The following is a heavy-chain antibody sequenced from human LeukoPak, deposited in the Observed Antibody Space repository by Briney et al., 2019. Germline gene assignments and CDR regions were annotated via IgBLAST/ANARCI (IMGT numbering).Heavy chain of an antibody. D-gene: IGHD6-13*01. J-gene: IGHJ4*02. CDR3: ARDHLGALSGSSWYNAVDY. V-gene: IGHV3-21*01. CDR2: ISSSSSYI. CDR1: GFTFSSYS. Sequence: GGSLRLSCAASGFTFSSYSMNWVRQAPGKGLEWVSSISSSSSYIYYADSVKGRFTISRDNAKNSLYLQMNSLRAEDTAVYYCARDHLGALSGSSWYNAVDYWGQGTLVTVSS.